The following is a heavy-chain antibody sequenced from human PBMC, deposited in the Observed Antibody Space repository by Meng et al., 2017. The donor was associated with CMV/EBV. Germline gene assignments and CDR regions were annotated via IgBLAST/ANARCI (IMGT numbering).Heavy chain of an antibody. V-gene: IGHV4-34*01. Sequence: SETLSLTCAVYGGSFSGYYWSWIRQPPGKGLEWIGEINHSGSTNYNPSLKSRVTISVDTSKNQFSLKLSSVTAEDTAVYYCAREPYYDFWSGYYSGYYGMDVWGQGTTVTVSS. CDR1: GGSFSGYY. CDR2: INHSGST. CDR3: AREPYYDFWSGYYSGYYGMDV. D-gene: IGHD3-3*01. J-gene: IGHJ6*02.